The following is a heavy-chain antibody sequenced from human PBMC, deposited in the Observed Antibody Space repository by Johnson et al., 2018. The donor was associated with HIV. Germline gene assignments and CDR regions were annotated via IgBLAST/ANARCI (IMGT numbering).Heavy chain of an antibody. CDR1: GVSFSSYW. D-gene: IGHD6-6*01. CDR2: IKEDGSEK. J-gene: IGHJ3*02. CDR3: ARASVSSPRYSSSSDDAFDI. Sequence: VQLVESGGGLVQPGGSLRLSCVDSGVSFSSYWMSWVRQAPGKGLEWVANIKEDGSEKNYVDSVKGRFTISRDNAKNSVYLQMNSLRAEDTAVYYCARASVSSPRYSSSSDDAFDIWGQGTMVTVSS. V-gene: IGHV3-7*02.